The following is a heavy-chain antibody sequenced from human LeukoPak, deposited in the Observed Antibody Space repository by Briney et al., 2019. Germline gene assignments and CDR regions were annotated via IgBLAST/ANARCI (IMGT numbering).Heavy chain of an antibody. J-gene: IGHJ4*02. V-gene: IGHV1-8*03. CDR3: ARATYYDILTGYYNPYYFDY. Sequence: ASVKVSCKASGYTFTSYDINWVRQATGQGLEWMGWMNPNSGNTGYAQKFQGRVTITRNTSISTAYMELSSLTSEDTAVYYCARATYYDILTGYYNPYYFDYWGQGTLVTVSS. D-gene: IGHD3-9*01. CDR2: MNPNSGNT. CDR1: GYTFTSYD.